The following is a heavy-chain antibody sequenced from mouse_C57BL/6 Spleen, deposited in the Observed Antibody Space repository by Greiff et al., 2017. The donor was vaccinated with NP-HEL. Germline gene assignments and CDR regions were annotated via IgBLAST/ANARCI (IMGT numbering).Heavy chain of an antibody. D-gene: IGHD2-4*01. V-gene: IGHV1-82*01. CDR1: GYAFSSSW. CDR3: AGNDYDPFAY. J-gene: IGHJ3*01. Sequence: QVQLQQSGPELVKPGASVKISCKASGYAFSSSWMNWVKQRPGKGLEWIGRIYPGDGDTNYNGKFKGKATLTADKSSSTAYMQLSSLTSEDSAVYFCAGNDYDPFAYWGQGTLVTVSA. CDR2: IYPGDGDT.